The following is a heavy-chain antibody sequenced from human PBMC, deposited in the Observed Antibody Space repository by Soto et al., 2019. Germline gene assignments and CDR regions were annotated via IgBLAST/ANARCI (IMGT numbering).Heavy chain of an antibody. Sequence: SETLSLTSTVSGGSIRSGGYYWSWVRQSPRRGLEWIGNIYYSGSTYYNPSLKSRLTISVDTSKNQFSLNLSSVTAADTAVYYCARDRLMATAGTARHYFGLDVWGQGTTVTVSS. CDR1: GGSIRSGGYY. V-gene: IGHV4-31*03. CDR3: ARDRLMATAGTARHYFGLDV. CDR2: IYYSGST. D-gene: IGHD5-18*01. J-gene: IGHJ6*02.